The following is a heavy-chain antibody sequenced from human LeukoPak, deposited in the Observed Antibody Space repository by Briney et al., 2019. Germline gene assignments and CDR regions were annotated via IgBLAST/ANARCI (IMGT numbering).Heavy chain of an antibody. Sequence: GGSLRLSCAASGFTFSSYEMNWVRQAPGKGLEWVSSISSSSSYIYYADSVKSRFTISRDNAKNSLYLQMNSLRAEDTAVYYCASPYYYGSGSYLDPNGMDVWGQGTTVTVSS. CDR1: GFTFSSYE. D-gene: IGHD3-10*01. CDR3: ASPYYYGSGSYLDPNGMDV. J-gene: IGHJ6*02. V-gene: IGHV3-21*01. CDR2: ISSSSSYI.